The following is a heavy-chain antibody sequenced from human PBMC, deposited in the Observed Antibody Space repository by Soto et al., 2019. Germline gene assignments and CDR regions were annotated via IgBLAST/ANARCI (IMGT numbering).Heavy chain of an antibody. V-gene: IGHV1-18*01. Sequence: GASVKVSCKASGYTFTSYGISWVRQAPGQGLEWMGWISAYNGNTNYAQKLQGRVTMTTDTSTSTAYMELRSLRSDDTAVYYCARGLSEYYYYSYGMEVWGQGTTVTVSS. CDR2: ISAYNGNT. J-gene: IGHJ6*02. CDR1: GYTFTSYG. CDR3: ARGLSEYYYYSYGMEV.